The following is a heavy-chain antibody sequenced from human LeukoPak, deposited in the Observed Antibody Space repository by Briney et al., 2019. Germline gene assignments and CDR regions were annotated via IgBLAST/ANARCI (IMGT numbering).Heavy chain of an antibody. CDR2: INSRGST. D-gene: IGHD6-25*01. V-gene: IGHV4-61*02. J-gene: IGHJ5*02. CDR1: GGSISSSDYF. CDR3: ARYRLGWFDP. Sequence: SETLSLTCTASGGSISSSDYFWGWIRQPAGKGLEWIGRINSRGSTNYNPSLKSRVTLSVDTSENQFSLKLTSVTVADTAVYYCARYRLGWFDPWGQGTLVTVSS.